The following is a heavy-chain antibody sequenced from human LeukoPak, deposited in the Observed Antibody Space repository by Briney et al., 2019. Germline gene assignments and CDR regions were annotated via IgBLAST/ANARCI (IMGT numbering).Heavy chain of an antibody. V-gene: IGHV3-30-3*01. CDR3: ARDYEQQNYYYGMDV. CDR2: ISYDGSNK. J-gene: IGHJ6*02. Sequence: GGSLRLSCAASGFTFSSYAMHWVRQAPGKGLEWVAVISYDGSNKYYADSVKGRFTTSRDNSKNTLYLQMNSLRAEDTAVYYCARDYEQQNYYYGMDVWGQGTTVTVSS. CDR1: GFTFSSYA. D-gene: IGHD6-13*01.